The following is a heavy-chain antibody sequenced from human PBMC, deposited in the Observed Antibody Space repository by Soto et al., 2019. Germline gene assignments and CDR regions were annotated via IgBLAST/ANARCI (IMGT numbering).Heavy chain of an antibody. Sequence: GGSLRLSCAASGFTFRIHWMHWVRQAPGKGLVWVSRVSGDGSSTNYADSVKGRFTISRDNSKNTLYLEMNSLRAEDTAVFYCEKSAAPGNWFASWGQGTLVTVSS. CDR2: VSGDGSST. J-gene: IGHJ5*01. CDR3: EKSAAPGNWFAS. V-gene: IGHV3-74*01. D-gene: IGHD6-13*01. CDR1: GFTFRIHW.